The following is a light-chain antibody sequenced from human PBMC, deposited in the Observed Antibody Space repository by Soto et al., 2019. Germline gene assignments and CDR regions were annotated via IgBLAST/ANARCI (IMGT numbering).Light chain of an antibody. CDR2: GAS. V-gene: IGKV3-15*01. J-gene: IGKJ2*01. CDR3: QQYNNWPPYT. Sequence: EIVMTQSPATLSVSPGERATLSCRASQSVSSNLAWYQQKPGQAPRLLIYGASTRATGIPARFSGSGSGTEFTLTISSLQSEDFAVYYLQQYNNWPPYTFGQATKMENK. CDR1: QSVSSN.